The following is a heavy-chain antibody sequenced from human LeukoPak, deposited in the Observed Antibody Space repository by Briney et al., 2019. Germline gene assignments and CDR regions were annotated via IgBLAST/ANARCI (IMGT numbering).Heavy chain of an antibody. D-gene: IGHD2-2*01. CDR2: ISSSSSYI. V-gene: IGHV3-21*01. J-gene: IGHJ4*02. Sequence: GGSLRLSCAASGFTFSSYSMNWVRQAPGKGLEWVSSISSSSSYIYYADSVKGRFTISRDNAKNSLYLQMNSLRAEDTAVYYCARDGVVPASPIDYWGQGTLVTVSS. CDR1: GFTFSSYS. CDR3: ARDGVVPASPIDY.